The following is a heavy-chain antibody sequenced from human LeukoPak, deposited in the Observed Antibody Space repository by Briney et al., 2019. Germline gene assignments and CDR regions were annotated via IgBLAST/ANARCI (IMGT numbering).Heavy chain of an antibody. CDR3: AISSRWEIGDAFDI. J-gene: IGHJ3*02. D-gene: IGHD6-13*01. CDR1: GFTFSTDG. V-gene: IGHV3-23*01. CDR2: ISGSGGTT. Sequence: GGSLRLSCAASGFTFSTDGMNWVRHAPGRGLEWLSSISGSGGTTHYADSVKGRFTISRDNSKNLLYLQMNSLRAEDAAVYYCAISSRWEIGDAFDIWGQGTMVTVSS.